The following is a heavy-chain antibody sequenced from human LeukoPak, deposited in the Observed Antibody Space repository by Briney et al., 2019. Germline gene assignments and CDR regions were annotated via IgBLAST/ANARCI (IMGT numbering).Heavy chain of an antibody. CDR2: IIPIFGTA. CDR1: GGTFRSYA. V-gene: IGHV1-69*05. CDR3: ARDHGHYMDV. J-gene: IGHJ6*03. Sequence: SVRVSCKASGGTFRSYAISSVRQVPGQGGEWMGGIIPIFGTANYAQKFQGRVTITTDESTSTAYMELSSLRSEDTAVYYCARDHGHYMDVWGKGTTVTVSS.